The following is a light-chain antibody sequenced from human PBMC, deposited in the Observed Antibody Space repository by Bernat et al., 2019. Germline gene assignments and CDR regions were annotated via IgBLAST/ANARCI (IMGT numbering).Light chain of an antibody. Sequence: QAGLTQPPSVSKGLRQTATLTCTGNSNNVGNQGAAWLQQHQGHPPKLLSYRNNNRPSGISERLSASRSGNTASLTITGLQPEDEADYYCPAWDSSRSAWVFGGGTKLTVL. CDR3: PAWDSSRSAWV. CDR1: SNNVGNQG. J-gene: IGLJ3*02. V-gene: IGLV10-54*01. CDR2: RNN.